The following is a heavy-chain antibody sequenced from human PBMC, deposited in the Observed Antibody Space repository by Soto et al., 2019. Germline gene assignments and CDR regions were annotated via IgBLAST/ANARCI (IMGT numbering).Heavy chain of an antibody. D-gene: IGHD6-19*01. Sequence: GGSLRLSCAASGFTFSNAWINWVRQAPGKGLEWVGRIKSKTAGGTTDFAAPVKGRFGISRDDSRNMVYLQMNSLKTEDTALYYCARAVILTTKNILDLWGPGTMVTVSS. CDR1: GFTFSNAW. J-gene: IGHJ3*01. V-gene: IGHV3-15*07. CDR2: IKSKTAGGTT. CDR3: ARAVILTTKNILDL.